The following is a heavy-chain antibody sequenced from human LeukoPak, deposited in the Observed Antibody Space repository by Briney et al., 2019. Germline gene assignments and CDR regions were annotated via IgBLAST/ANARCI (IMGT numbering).Heavy chain of an antibody. V-gene: IGHV4-39*01. J-gene: IGHJ5*02. CDR2: IYYSGST. D-gene: IGHD3-3*01. CDR1: GGSISSSSYY. Sequence: PSETLSLTCTVSGGSISSSSYYWGWIRQPPGKGLEWIGSIYYSGSTYYNPSLKSRVTISVDTSKNQFSLKLSSVTAADTAVYYCARLVVGVVSNWFDPWGQEPWSPSPQ. CDR3: ARLVVGVVSNWFDP.